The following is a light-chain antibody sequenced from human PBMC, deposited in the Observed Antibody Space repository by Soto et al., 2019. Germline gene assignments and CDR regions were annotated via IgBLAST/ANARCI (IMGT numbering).Light chain of an antibody. V-gene: IGLV2-14*01. J-gene: IGLJ3*02. CDR1: SSDVGGYNY. CDR2: EVS. Sequence: QSALTQPASMSGSPGQSITISCTGTSSDVGGYNYVSWYQQHPGKAPKLIIYEVSNRPSGVSNRFSGSKSGNTASLTISGLQAEDEADYYCSSYTSSSTGVFGGGTKLTVL. CDR3: SSYTSSSTGV.